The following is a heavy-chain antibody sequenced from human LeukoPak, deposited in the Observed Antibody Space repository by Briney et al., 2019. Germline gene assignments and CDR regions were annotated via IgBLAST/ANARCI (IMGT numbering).Heavy chain of an antibody. CDR2: VNHSGST. Sequence: SETLSLTCAVYGGSFSGYYWNWIRQPPGKGLEWLGEVNHSGSTNYNPSLKSRVTISVDTSKNQFSLKLSSVTAADTAVYYCARALLRYFDWVNDAFDIWGQGTMVTVSS. V-gene: IGHV4-34*01. J-gene: IGHJ3*02. CDR1: GGSFSGYY. D-gene: IGHD3-9*01. CDR3: ARALLRYFDWVNDAFDI.